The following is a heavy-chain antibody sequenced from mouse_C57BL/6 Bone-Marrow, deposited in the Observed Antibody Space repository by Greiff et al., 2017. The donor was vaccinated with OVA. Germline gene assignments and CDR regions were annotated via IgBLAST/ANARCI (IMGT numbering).Heavy chain of an antibody. V-gene: IGHV1-78*01. CDR2: IYPRDGST. J-gene: IGHJ2*01. D-gene: IGHD1-1*01. CDR1: GYTFTDHT. Sequence: QVQLQQSDAELVKPGASVKISCKVSGYTFTDHTIHWMKQRPEQGLEWIGYIYPRDGSTKYNEKFKGKATVTADKSSSTAYMQLNSLTSEDSAVYFCARVRAYYYGPYYFDYWGQGTTLTVSS. CDR3: ARVRAYYYGPYYFDY.